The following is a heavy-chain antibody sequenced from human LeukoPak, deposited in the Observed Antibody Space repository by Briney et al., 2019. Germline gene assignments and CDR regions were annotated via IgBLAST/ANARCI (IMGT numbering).Heavy chain of an antibody. V-gene: IGHV1-69*05. J-gene: IGHJ6*02. CDR2: IIPIFGTA. CDR3: VRIYGLYQEAMDV. D-gene: IGHD3-16*02. Sequence: ASVKVSCKASGGTFSSYAISWVRQAPGQGLEWMGGIIPIFGTANYAQKLQGRVTITTDESTSTAYMELSSLRSEDTAVYYCVRIYGLYQEAMDVWGPGITVTVSS. CDR1: GGTFSSYA.